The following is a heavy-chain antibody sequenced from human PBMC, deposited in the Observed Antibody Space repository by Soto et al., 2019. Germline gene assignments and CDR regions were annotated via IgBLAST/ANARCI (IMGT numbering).Heavy chain of an antibody. V-gene: IGHV4-31*03. CDR3: ARDVSAVGTVMITGSVFDF. Sequence: QVQLQESGPGLVRPSQTLSLTCTVSSDSISSGDHYWSWIRQHPGKGLEWIGTIYSSESTNYSPSLKSRLPISVDTSKNQISLKLRSVTAADTGVYYCARDVSAVGTVMITGSVFDFWGQGALVTVSS. CDR2: IYSSEST. CDR1: SDSISSGDHY. D-gene: IGHD3-16*01. J-gene: IGHJ4*02.